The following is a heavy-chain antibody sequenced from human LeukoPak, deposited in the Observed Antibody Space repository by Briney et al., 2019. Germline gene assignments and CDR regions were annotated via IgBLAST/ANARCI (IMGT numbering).Heavy chain of an antibody. V-gene: IGHV4-31*03. Sequence: SGTLSLTCTVSGGSISSGGYYWSWIRQPPGKGLEWIGYIYYSGSTYYNPSLKSRVTISVGTSKNQFSLKLSSVTAADTAVYYCARGRGLTSTGYYYYYMDVWGKGTTVTVSS. J-gene: IGHJ6*03. CDR3: ARGRGLTSTGYYYYYMDV. D-gene: IGHD1-1*01. CDR1: GGSISSGGYY. CDR2: IYYSGST.